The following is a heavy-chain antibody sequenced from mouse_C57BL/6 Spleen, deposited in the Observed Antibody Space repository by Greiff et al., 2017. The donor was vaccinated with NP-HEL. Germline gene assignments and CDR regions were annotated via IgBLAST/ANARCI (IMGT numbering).Heavy chain of an antibody. V-gene: IGHV5-16*01. CDR2: INYDGSST. Sequence: EGKLVESEGGLVQPGSSMKLSCTASGFTFSDYYMAWVGQVPEKGLEWVANINYDGSSTYYLDSLKSRFIISRDNAKNILYLQMSSLKSEDTDTYYCARENYYDYAMDYWGQGTSVTVSS. CDR3: ARENYYDYAMDY. J-gene: IGHJ4*01. CDR1: GFTFSDYY. D-gene: IGHD1-1*01.